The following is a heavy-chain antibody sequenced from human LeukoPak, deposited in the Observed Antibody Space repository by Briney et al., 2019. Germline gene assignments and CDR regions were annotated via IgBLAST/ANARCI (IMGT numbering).Heavy chain of an antibody. D-gene: IGHD6-13*01. CDR1: GFTFSSYG. CDR2: ISYDGSNK. CDR3: AKSSSSWYIVGSFFDY. Sequence: GGPLRLSCAASGFTFSSYGMHWVRQAPGKGLEWVAVISYDGSNKYYADSVKGRFTISRDNSKNTLYLQMNGLRAEDTAVYYCAKSSSSWYIVGSFFDYWGQGTLVTVSS. V-gene: IGHV3-30*18. J-gene: IGHJ4*02.